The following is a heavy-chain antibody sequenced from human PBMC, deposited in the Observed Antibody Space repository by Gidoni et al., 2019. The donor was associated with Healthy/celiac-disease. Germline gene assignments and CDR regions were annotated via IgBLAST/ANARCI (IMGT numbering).Heavy chain of an antibody. CDR1: GFTFDDYA. V-gene: IGHV3-9*01. Sequence: EVLLVESGGVLVQPGRSLRLSCAASGFTFDDYAMHWVRQAPGKGLEWVSGISWNSGSIGYADSVKGRFTISRDNAKNSLYLQMNSLRAEDTALYYCAKDSSSSPGGLDWGQGTLVTVSS. CDR2: ISWNSGSI. J-gene: IGHJ4*02. D-gene: IGHD6-13*01. CDR3: AKDSSSSPGGLD.